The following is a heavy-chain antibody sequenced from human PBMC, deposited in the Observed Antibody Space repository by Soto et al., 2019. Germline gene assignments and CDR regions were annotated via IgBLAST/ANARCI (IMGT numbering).Heavy chain of an antibody. CDR3: TRDSVVGTAMVTHYYYYGMDV. D-gene: IGHD5-18*01. V-gene: IGHV3-49*03. Sequence: PGGSLRLSCTASGFTFGDYAMSWFRQAPGKGLEWVGFIRSKAYGGTTEYAASVKGRFTISRDDSKSIAYLQMNSLKTEDTAVYYCTRDSVVGTAMVTHYYYYGMDVWGQGTTVTVSS. CDR1: GFTFGDYA. CDR2: IRSKAYGGTT. J-gene: IGHJ6*02.